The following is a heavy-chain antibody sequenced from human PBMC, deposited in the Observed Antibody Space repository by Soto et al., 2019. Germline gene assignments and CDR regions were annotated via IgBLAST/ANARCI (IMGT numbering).Heavy chain of an antibody. Sequence: SETLSLTCTVSGGTINTFYWSWVRQPAGKGLEWIGRIFSSGSTSFNPSLESRVAMSVDTSKNHFSLNLSSVTAADMAVYYCAREGSYSAYNFAHGIQLWSFDFWGQGALVNGS. CDR1: GGTINTFY. CDR2: IFSSGST. CDR3: AREGSYSAYNFAHGIQLWSFDF. D-gene: IGHD5-12*01. J-gene: IGHJ4*02. V-gene: IGHV4-4*07.